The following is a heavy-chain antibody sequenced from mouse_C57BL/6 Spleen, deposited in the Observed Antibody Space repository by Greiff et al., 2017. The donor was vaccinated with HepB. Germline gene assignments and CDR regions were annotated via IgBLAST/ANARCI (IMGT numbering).Heavy chain of an antibody. J-gene: IGHJ2*02. D-gene: IGHD1-1*01. CDR1: GYTFTSYW. V-gene: IGHV1-7*01. Sequence: VQLQQSGAELAKPGASVKLSCKASGYTFTSYWMHWVKQRPGQGLEWIGYINPSSGYTKYNQKFKDKATLTADKYSRTAYMQLSSLTYGDSAVYSCASARGLYDYDGNLYSLGQCTSLTVSA. CDR2: INPSSGYT. CDR3: ASARGLYDYDGNLYS.